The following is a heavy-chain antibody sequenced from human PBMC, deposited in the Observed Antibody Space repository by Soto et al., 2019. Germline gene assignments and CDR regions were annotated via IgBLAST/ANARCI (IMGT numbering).Heavy chain of an antibody. CDR1: GGTFISYT. D-gene: IGHD6-13*01. CDR3: ARGAAGAGAKEG. V-gene: IGHV1-69*02. J-gene: IGHJ4*02. CDR2: IIPILGIA. Sequence: QVQLVQSGAEVKKPGSSVKVSCKASGGTFISYTIRWVRQAPGQGLEWMGRIIPILGIANYAQKFQGRVTITAYKSTSTAYMELSSLRSEDTAVYYCARGAAGAGAKEGWCQACLVTVSS.